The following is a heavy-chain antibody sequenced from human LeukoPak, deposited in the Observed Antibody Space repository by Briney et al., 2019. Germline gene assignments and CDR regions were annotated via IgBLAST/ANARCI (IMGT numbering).Heavy chain of an antibody. V-gene: IGHV4-39*01. CDR2: ISSSGST. J-gene: IGHJ6*03. Sequence: PSETLSLTCTVSGSSISNSNHYWGWIRQPPGKGLEWIGSISSSGSTYYNPSHKSRVTISVDTSKNQFSLKLSSVTATDTAVYYCARGRRDGYRLYYMDVWGKGTTVTISS. CDR3: ARGRRDGYRLYYMDV. CDR1: GSSISNSNHY. D-gene: IGHD5-24*01.